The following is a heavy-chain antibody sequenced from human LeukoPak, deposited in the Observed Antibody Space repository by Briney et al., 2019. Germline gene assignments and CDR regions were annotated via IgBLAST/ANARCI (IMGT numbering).Heavy chain of an antibody. V-gene: IGHV4-39*01. D-gene: IGHD3-10*01. CDR2: IYYSGST. CDR1: GGSISSSSYY. CDR3: ARSWFGESRGAFDI. J-gene: IGHJ3*02. Sequence: PSETLSLTCTVSGGSISSSSYYWGWIRQPPGKGLEWIGSIYYSGSTYCNPSLKSRVTISVDTSKNQFSLKLSSVTAADTAVYYCARSWFGESRGAFDIWGQGTMVTVSS.